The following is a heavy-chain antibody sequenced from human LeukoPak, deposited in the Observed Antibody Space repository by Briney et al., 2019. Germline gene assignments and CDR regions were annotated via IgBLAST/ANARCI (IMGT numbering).Heavy chain of an antibody. CDR1: GNTFNTYW. Sequence: GGSLRLSCAASGNTFNTYWLSWVRQAPGKGLEWLATINQDGGEKYYVDSVKGRFTISRDNAKNSLFLQMNSLRAGDTAVYYCTTFYTRLTDYWGQGTLVTVSS. J-gene: IGHJ4*02. CDR2: INQDGGEK. CDR3: TTFYTRLTDY. D-gene: IGHD2/OR15-2a*01. V-gene: IGHV3-7*05.